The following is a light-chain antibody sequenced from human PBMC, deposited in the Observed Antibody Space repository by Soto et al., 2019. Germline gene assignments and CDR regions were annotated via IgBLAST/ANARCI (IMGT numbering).Light chain of an antibody. CDR3: QQYNNWPF. Sequence: EIVMTQSPATLSVSPGERATLSCRASQSVSSNLAWYQQKPGQASRLLIYGASTRATGIPARFSGSGSGTEFTLTISSLQSEDFAVYYCQQYNNWPFFGQGTRLEIK. CDR2: GAS. CDR1: QSVSSN. V-gene: IGKV3-15*01. J-gene: IGKJ5*01.